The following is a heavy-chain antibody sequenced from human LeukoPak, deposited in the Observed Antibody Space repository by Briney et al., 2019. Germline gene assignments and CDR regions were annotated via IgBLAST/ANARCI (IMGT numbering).Heavy chain of an antibody. D-gene: IGHD3-3*01. V-gene: IGHV3-48*01. CDR3: AKEGFGVSRQFDY. CDR1: GLTLISYS. Sequence: GGSLRLSCVGSGLTLISYSLNWVRQAPGKGLEWVSYISSSSSAIYYADSVKGRFTISRDNAKNSLFLQMNSLRVEDTAVYYCAKEGFGVSRQFDYWGQGDLVTVSS. J-gene: IGHJ4*02. CDR2: ISSSSSAI.